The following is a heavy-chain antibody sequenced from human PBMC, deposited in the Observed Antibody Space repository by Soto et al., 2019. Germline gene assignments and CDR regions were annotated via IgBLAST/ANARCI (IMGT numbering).Heavy chain of an antibody. CDR2: ISAYSGDT. Sequence: QVQLVQSGAEVKKPGASVKVSCKASGYPFTGYSVGWVRQAPGQGLEWMGWISAYSGDTYYAQRFQDRLSMTTDASTSTAYMELRSLRSDDTDVYYCARPSGSYGDYAWSLKYWGQGTLVTVSS. V-gene: IGHV1-18*01. J-gene: IGHJ4*02. CDR3: ARPSGSYGDYAWSLKY. D-gene: IGHD4-17*01. CDR1: GYPFTGYS.